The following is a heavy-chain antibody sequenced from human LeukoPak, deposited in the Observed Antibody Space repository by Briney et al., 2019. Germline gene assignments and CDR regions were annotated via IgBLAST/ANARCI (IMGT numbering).Heavy chain of an antibody. D-gene: IGHD6-19*01. J-gene: IGHJ4*02. CDR1: GGSISSTSYY. Sequence: PSETLSLTCTVSGGSISSTSYYWGWIRQPPGKGLEWIGGVYRTGSTHYNPSLNSRVTISVDTSKNQLSLKLTSVTAADTAVYHCARDRGNGWAFDYWGQGTLVTVSS. CDR3: ARDRGNGWAFDY. V-gene: IGHV4-39*02. CDR2: VYRTGST.